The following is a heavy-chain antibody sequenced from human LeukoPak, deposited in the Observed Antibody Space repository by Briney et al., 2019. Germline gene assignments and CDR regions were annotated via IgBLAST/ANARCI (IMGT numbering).Heavy chain of an antibody. V-gene: IGHV3-7*03. J-gene: IGHJ4*02. CDR3: ARDPGLRYFDWTMSGYFDY. D-gene: IGHD3-9*01. CDR2: IKQDGSEK. Sequence: GGSLRLSCAASGFTFGSYWMSWVRQAPGKGLEWVANIKQDGSEKYYVDSVKGRFTTSRDNAKNSLYLQMNSLRAEDTAVYYCARDPGLRYFDWTMSGYFDYWGQGTLVTVSS. CDR1: GFTFGSYW.